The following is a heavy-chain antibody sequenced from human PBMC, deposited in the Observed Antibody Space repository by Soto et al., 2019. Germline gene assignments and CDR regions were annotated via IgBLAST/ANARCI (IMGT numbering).Heavy chain of an antibody. V-gene: IGHV3-9*01. CDR1: GFTFDDYA. J-gene: IGHJ6*02. CDR2: ISWNSGSI. CDR3: AKGYFSSGWGFYYYYYGMDV. Sequence: GGSLRLSCAASGFTFDDYAMHWVRQAPGKGLEWVSGISWNSGSIGYADSVKGRFTISRDNAKNSLYLQMNSLRAEDTALYYCAKGYFSSGWGFYYYYYGMDVWGQGTTVTVS. D-gene: IGHD6-19*01.